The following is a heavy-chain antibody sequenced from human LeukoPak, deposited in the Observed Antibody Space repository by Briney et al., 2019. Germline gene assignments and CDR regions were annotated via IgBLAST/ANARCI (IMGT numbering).Heavy chain of an antibody. CDR3: ARDRLAAAGYYYYGMDV. CDR2: TYYRSKWYN. Sequence: SQTLSLTCAISGDSVSSNSAAWNWTRQSPSRGLEWLGRTYYRSKWYNDYAVSVKSRITINPDTSKNQFSLQLNSVTPEDTAVYYCARDRLAAAGYYYYGMDVWGQGTTVTVSS. V-gene: IGHV6-1*01. D-gene: IGHD6-13*01. J-gene: IGHJ6*02. CDR1: GDSVSSNSAA.